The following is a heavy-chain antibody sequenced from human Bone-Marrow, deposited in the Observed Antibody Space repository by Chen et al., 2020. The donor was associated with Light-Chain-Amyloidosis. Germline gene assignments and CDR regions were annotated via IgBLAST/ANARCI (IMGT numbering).Heavy chain of an antibody. V-gene: IGHV5-51*01. CDR3: ARRRDGYNFDY. D-gene: IGHD5-12*01. J-gene: IGHJ4*02. Sequence: EVQLEQSGPEVKKPWESLKISCKGSGYTFPNYWIGWVRQMPGKGLEWMGVIYPDDSDARYSPSFDGQVTISADKSITTAYLQWRSLKASDTAMYYCARRRDGYNFDYWGQGTLVTVSS. CDR1: GYTFPNYW. CDR2: IYPDDSDA.